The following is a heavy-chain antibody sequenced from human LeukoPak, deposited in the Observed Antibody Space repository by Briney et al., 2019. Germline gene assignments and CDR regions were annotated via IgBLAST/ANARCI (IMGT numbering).Heavy chain of an antibody. Sequence: SVKVSCTASGGTFSSYAISWVRQAPGQGLEWMGGIIPIFGTANHAQKFQGRVTITADESTSTAYMELSSLRSEDTAVYYCARDSSSGWYFDYWGQGTLVTVSS. CDR1: GGTFSSYA. D-gene: IGHD6-19*01. CDR2: IIPIFGTA. CDR3: ARDSSSGWYFDY. J-gene: IGHJ4*02. V-gene: IGHV1-69*13.